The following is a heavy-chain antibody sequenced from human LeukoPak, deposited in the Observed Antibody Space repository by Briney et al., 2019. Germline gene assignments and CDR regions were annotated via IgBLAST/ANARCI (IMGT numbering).Heavy chain of an antibody. V-gene: IGHV4-39*01. J-gene: IGHJ4*02. Sequence: PSETLPLTCTVSGGSINSNSFYWGWARQPPGKGLEWIGIGSLSYRGSTYYSPSPKSRITISVDMAKSQSSLKLASVTAADTAVYYCASNIRFLEWLPDSWGQGTLVTVSS. D-gene: IGHD3-3*01. CDR1: GGSINSNSFY. CDR3: ASNIRFLEWLPDS. CDR2: LSYRGST.